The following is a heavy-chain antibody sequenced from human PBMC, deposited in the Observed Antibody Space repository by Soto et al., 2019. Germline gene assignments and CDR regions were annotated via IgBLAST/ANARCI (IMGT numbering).Heavy chain of an antibody. CDR1: GGSISSYY. CDR2: IYYSGST. D-gene: IGHD5-18*01. V-gene: IGHV4-59*01. Sequence: SETLSLTCTVSGGSISSYYWSWIRQPPGKGLEWIGYIYYSGSTNYNPSLKSRVTISVDTSKNQFSLKLSSVTAADTAVYYCAREGHGGYSYNWFDPWGQGTLVTVSS. CDR3: AREGHGGYSYNWFDP. J-gene: IGHJ5*02.